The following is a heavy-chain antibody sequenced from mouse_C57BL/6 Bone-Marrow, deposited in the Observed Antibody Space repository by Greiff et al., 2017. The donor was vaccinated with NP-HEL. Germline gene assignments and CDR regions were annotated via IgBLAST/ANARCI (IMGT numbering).Heavy chain of an antibody. V-gene: IGHV6-3*01. CDR2: IRLKSDNYAT. D-gene: IGHD3-2*02. CDR1: GFTFSNYW. J-gene: IGHJ2*01. Sequence: DVQLVESGGGLVQPGGSMKLSCVASGFTFSNYWMNWVRQSPEKGLEWVAQIRLKSDNYATHYAESVKGRFTISRDDSKSSVYLQMNNLRAEDTGIYYCTGEVDSSGPYWGQGTTLTVSS. CDR3: TGEVDSSGPY.